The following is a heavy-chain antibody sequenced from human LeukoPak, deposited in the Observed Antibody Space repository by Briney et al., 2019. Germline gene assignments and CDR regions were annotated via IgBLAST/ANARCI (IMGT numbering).Heavy chain of an antibody. CDR1: GFTFSDYY. J-gene: IGHJ4*02. Sequence: GGSLRLSCAASGFTFSDYYMSGIRQAPGKALEWVSYISSSGSTIYYADSVKGRFTISRDNAKNSLYLQMNSLRAEDTAVYYCARDADIAVAGTEGYWGQGTLVTVSS. D-gene: IGHD6-19*01. CDR3: ARDADIAVAGTEGY. CDR2: ISSSGSTI. V-gene: IGHV3-11*01.